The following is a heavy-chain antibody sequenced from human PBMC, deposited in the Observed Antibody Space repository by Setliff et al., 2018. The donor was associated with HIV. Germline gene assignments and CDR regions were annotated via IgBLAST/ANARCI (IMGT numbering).Heavy chain of an antibody. D-gene: IGHD1-1*01. CDR1: GGSISSNNYY. V-gene: IGHV4-39*07. CDR3: ASAGSGTRAPPRY. J-gene: IGHJ4*02. CDR2: IYYSGNA. Sequence: SETLSLTCTVSGGSISSNNYYWGWIRQSPGKGLEWFGSIYYSGNAYYNPSLKSRLTISMDTSKNQFSLKLNSVTAADTAVYYCASAGSGTRAPPRYWGQGTLVTVSS.